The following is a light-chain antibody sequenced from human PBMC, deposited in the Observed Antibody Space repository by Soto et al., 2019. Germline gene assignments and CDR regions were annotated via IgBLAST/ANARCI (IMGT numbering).Light chain of an antibody. Sequence: QSALTQAASVSGSPGQSITISCTGSNSDVGAYNYVSWYQQHPGKAPKLIIYEVNNRPSGVSHHFSGSKSGNTASLTISGLQADDEADYYCASYTISSTRVFGGGTKLIVL. CDR2: EVN. J-gene: IGLJ3*02. CDR1: NSDVGAYNY. V-gene: IGLV2-14*01. CDR3: ASYTISSTRV.